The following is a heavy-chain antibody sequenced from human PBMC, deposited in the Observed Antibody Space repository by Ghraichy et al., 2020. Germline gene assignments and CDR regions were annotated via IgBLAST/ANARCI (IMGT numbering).Heavy chain of an antibody. Sequence: SETLSLTCTVSGGSISTYYWSWIRQPPGKGLEWIGYIYSSGSANCNPSLKSRVTLSIDTSKNQFSLNLSSVTAADTAVYFCARHRAGIWYNFDYWGQGTLVTVSS. CDR2: IYSSGSA. J-gene: IGHJ4*02. CDR3: ARHRAGIWYNFDY. D-gene: IGHD2-8*01. CDR1: GGSISTYY. V-gene: IGHV4-59*08.